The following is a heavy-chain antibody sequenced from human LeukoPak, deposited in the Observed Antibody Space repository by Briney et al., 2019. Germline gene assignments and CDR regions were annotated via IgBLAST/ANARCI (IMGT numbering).Heavy chain of an antibody. CDR2: ISSSSSYI. V-gene: IGHV3-21*01. CDR3: ARDWDSSGPYYFDY. Sequence: GESLKISCAASGFTFSSYSMNWVRQAPGKGLEWVSSISSSSSYIYYADSVKGRFTISRDNAKNSLYLQMNSLRAEDTAVYYCARDWDSSGPYYFDYWGQGTLVTVSS. CDR1: GFTFSSYS. J-gene: IGHJ4*02. D-gene: IGHD6-19*01.